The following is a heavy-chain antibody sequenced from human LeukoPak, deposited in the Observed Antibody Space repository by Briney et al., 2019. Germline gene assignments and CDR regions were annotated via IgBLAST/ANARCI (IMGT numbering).Heavy chain of an antibody. CDR1: GYTFTGYF. V-gene: IGHV1-46*01. J-gene: IGHJ4*02. CDR3: ARGFDYDFLTGSDY. CDR2: INPSGGST. Sequence: ASVKVSCKASGYTFTGYFIHWVRQAPGQGLEWVGVINPSGGSTSYAQKFQGRVTVTRDTSTSTVYMELSSLRSEDTAVYYCARGFDYDFLTGSDYWGQGTLVSVSS. D-gene: IGHD3-9*01.